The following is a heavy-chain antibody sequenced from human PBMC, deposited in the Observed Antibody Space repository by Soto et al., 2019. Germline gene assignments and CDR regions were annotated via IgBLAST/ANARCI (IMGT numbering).Heavy chain of an antibody. D-gene: IGHD3-16*01. J-gene: IGHJ4*02. CDR1: GFSLSTSGVG. CDR3: APLSQGGGFDYFDY. V-gene: IGHV2-5*02. CDR2: IYWDDDK. Sequence: QITLKESGPTLVKPTQTLTLTCTFSGFSLSTSGVGVGWIRQPPGKALEWLALIYWDDDKRYSPSLKSRLTITKDTTKNQVVLTMTNRDPMDTATYYCAPLSQGGGFDYFDYWGQGTLVTVSS.